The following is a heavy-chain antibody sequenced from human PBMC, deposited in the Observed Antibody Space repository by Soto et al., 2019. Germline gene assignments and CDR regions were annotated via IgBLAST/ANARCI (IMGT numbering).Heavy chain of an antibody. CDR1: GFTLTTYG. CDR2: VSQAGSRK. Sequence: QAHLVESGGGVVQPGRSLRLSCAVSGFTLTTYGMQWVRQAPGKGLEWVAFVSQAGSRKYYAASVKGRFTITIDYSKNTLFLQMNSLRVEDTALYFCASVADSWGQGTVVTVPS. V-gene: IGHV3-30*19. CDR3: ASVADS. J-gene: IGHJ4*02.